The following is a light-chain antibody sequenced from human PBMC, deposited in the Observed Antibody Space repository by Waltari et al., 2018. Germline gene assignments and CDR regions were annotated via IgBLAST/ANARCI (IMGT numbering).Light chain of an antibody. Sequence: QSALTQPRSVSGSPGQSVTISCTGSSSAVGGYNYVPWYQQHPDQAPKLMIYDVTKRTSGLPDRFSASKSGNTASLTISGLQAEDEADYYCCSYGGSYTYVFGTGTKVTVL. CDR1: SSAVGGYNY. CDR3: CSYGGSYTYV. V-gene: IGLV2-11*01. CDR2: DVT. J-gene: IGLJ1*01.